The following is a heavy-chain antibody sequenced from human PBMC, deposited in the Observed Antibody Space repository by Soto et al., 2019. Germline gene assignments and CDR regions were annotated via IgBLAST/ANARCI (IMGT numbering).Heavy chain of an antibody. D-gene: IGHD6-19*01. V-gene: IGHV5-51*01. CDR1: GYSFTSYW. CDR2: IYPGDSDT. J-gene: IGHJ5*02. Sequence: PGESLKISCKGSGYSFTSYWIGWVRQMPGKGLEWMGIIYPGDSDTRYSPSFQGQVTISADKSISTAYLQWSSLKASDTAMYYCARRIAVAGYENWFDPWGQGTLVTVSS. CDR3: ARRIAVAGYENWFDP.